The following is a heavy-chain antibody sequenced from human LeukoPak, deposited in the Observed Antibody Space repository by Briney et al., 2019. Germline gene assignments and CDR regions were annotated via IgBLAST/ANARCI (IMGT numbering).Heavy chain of an antibody. Sequence: GGSLRLSCAASGFTFSSYGMHWVRQAPGKGLEWVAVISYDGSNKYYADSVKGRFTISRDNSKNTLYLQMNSLKTEDTAVYYCTTYLTYYYDSSGYYYTKIGDYWGQGTLVTVSS. CDR3: TTYLTYYYDSSGYYYTKIGDY. CDR2: ISYDGSNK. J-gene: IGHJ4*02. V-gene: IGHV3-30*03. CDR1: GFTFSSYG. D-gene: IGHD3-22*01.